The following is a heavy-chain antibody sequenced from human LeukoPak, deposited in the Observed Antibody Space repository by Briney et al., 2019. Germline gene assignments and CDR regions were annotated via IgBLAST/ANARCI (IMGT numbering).Heavy chain of an antibody. Sequence: PGGSLRLSCAASGFTFSSYWMHWVRQAPGKGLVWVSRINSDGSSASYADSVKGRFTISRDNAKNTLYLQMNSRRAEDTAVYYCASSQDSSLGDDAFDIWGQGTMVTVSS. CDR2: INSDGSSA. J-gene: IGHJ3*02. V-gene: IGHV3-74*01. CDR3: ASSQDSSLGDDAFDI. D-gene: IGHD2-15*01. CDR1: GFTFSSYW.